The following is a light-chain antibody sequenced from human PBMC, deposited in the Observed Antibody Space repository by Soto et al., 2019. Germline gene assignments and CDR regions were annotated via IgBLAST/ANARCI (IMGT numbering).Light chain of an antibody. J-gene: IGKJ5*01. V-gene: IGKV3-20*01. CDR3: QQYGSSPGVT. CDR2: GAS. CDR1: QSVSSSC. Sequence: EIVLTQSPGTLSLSPGERATPSCRASQSVSSSCLAWYQQKPGQAPRLLIYGASSRATGIPDRFSGSGSGTDFTLTISRLEPEDFAVYYCQQYGSSPGVTFGQGTRLEIK.